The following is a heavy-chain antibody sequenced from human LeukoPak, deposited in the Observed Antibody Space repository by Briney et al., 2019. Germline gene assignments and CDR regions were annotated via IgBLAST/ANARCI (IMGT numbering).Heavy chain of an antibody. J-gene: IGHJ3*02. D-gene: IGHD2/OR15-2a*01. CDR2: IYHSGST. Sequence: SETLSLTCTVSGYSISSGYYWGWIRQPPGKGLEWIGSIYHSGSTYYNPSLKSRVTISVDTSKNQFSLKLSSVTAADTAVYYCARDLLNAFDIWSQGTMVTVSS. CDR3: ARDLLNAFDI. V-gene: IGHV4-38-2*02. CDR1: GYSISSGYY.